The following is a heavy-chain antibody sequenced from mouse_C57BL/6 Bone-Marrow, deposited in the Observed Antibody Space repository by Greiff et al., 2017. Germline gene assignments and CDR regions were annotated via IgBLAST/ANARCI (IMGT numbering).Heavy chain of an antibody. V-gene: IGHV1-54*01. CDR3: ARSAYYYGGYFDV. J-gene: IGHJ1*03. D-gene: IGHD1-1*01. CDR1: GYAFTNYL. Sequence: QVHVKQSGAELVRPGTSVKVSCKASGYAFTNYLIEWVKQRPGQGLEWIGVINPGSGGTNYNEKFKGKATLTADKSSSTAYMQLSSLTSEDSAVYFSARSAYYYGGYFDVWGTGTTVTVSS. CDR2: INPGSGGT.